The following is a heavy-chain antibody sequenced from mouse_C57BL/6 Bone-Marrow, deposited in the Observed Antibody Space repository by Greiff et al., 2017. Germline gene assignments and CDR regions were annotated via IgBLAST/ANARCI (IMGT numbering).Heavy chain of an antibody. V-gene: IGHV2-6*01. CDR1: GFSLTSYG. CDR3: ATYYYGSFYAMDD. Sequence: VQLQQSGPGLVAPSQSLSITCTVSGFSLTSYGVDWVRQSPGKGLEWLGVIWGVGSTNYNSALKSRLSISKDNSKSQVFLKMNSLQTDDTAMYYCATYYYGSFYAMDDWGQGTSVTVSS. CDR2: IWGVGST. D-gene: IGHD1-1*01. J-gene: IGHJ4*01.